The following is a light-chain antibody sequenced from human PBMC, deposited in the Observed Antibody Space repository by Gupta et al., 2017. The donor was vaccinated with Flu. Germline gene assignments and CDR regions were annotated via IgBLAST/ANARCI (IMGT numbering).Light chain of an antibody. CDR3: QAYDSDRSGGGV. J-gene: IGLJ3*02. V-gene: IGLV1-40*01. CDR1: SSNIGAGYD. CDR2: GNS. Sequence: VPTPPPSASAAPRQRVTISCTGSSSNIGAGYDVYWYQQLPAAAPKLLIYGNSNRPSGGPARCSGSKSGTSATLAITGLQAEDEADYYCQAYDSDRSGGGVFGGGTKLTVL.